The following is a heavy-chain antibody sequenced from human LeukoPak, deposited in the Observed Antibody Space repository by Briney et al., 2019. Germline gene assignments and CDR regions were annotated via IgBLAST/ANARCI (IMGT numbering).Heavy chain of an antibody. D-gene: IGHD3-9*01. Sequence: GASVKVSCKASGGTFSSYAISWVRQAPGQGLEWMGGIIPIFGTANYAQKFQGRVTITADKSTSTAYMELSSLRSEDTAGYYCARTDILTGPFDCWGQGTLVTVSS. V-gene: IGHV1-69*06. CDR2: IIPIFGTA. J-gene: IGHJ4*02. CDR3: ARTDILTGPFDC. CDR1: GGTFSSYA.